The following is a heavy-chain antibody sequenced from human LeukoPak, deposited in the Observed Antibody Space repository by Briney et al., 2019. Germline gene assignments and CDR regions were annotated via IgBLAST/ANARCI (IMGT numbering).Heavy chain of an antibody. CDR1: GYTFTGYY. CDR3: ARARSGSYLYGY. Sequence: ASVKVSCKASGYTFTGYYMHWVRQVPGQGLEWMGWINPNSGGTNYAQKFQGRVTMTRDTSISTAYMELSGLRSDDTAVYYCARARSGSYLYGYWGQGTLVTVSS. CDR2: INPNSGGT. V-gene: IGHV1-2*02. J-gene: IGHJ4*02. D-gene: IGHD1-26*01.